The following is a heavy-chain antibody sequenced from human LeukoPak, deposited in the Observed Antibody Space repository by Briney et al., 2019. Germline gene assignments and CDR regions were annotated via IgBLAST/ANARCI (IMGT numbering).Heavy chain of an antibody. CDR1: GFIFSDYN. CDR2: ISSSSTYI. V-gene: IGHV3-21*01. J-gene: IGHJ4*02. Sequence: SGGSLRLSCAASGFIFSDYNMNWVRQAPGKGLEWVSSISSSSTYIYYADSVKGRFTISRDNAKNSVYLQMDSLRAEDTAVFYCARVSGGYFDYWGQGTLVTVSS. CDR3: ARVSGGYFDY. D-gene: IGHD1-26*01.